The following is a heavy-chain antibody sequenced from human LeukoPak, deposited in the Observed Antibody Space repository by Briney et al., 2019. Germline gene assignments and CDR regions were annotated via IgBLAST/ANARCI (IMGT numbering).Heavy chain of an antibody. CDR1: GFTFSSYA. CDR3: AKDGLPHYCNSTSCYERSRFDP. CDR2: ISGSGGST. V-gene: IGHV3-23*01. Sequence: GGSLRLSCAASGFTFSSYAMSWVRQAPGKGLEWVSAISGSGGSTYYADSVKGRFTISRDNSKNTLYLQMNSLRAEDTAVYYCAKDGLPHYCNSTSCYERSRFDPWGQGTLVTVSS. D-gene: IGHD2-2*01. J-gene: IGHJ5*02.